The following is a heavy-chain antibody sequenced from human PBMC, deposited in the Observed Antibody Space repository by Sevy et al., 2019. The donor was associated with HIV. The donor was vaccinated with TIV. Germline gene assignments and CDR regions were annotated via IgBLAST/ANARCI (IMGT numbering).Heavy chain of an antibody. CDR1: GYKFTTYW. Sequence: KQRESLKISCKASGYKFTTYWIGWARQMPGKGLEWMGMIYPRDSDTRYSPSFQGQVTISADTSINTAYLQWSSLKASDTAMYFCARHVDMTTLIGGLYYFDSWGQGTLVTVSS. D-gene: IGHD4-4*01. V-gene: IGHV5-51*01. CDR3: ARHVDMTTLIGGLYYFDS. J-gene: IGHJ4*02. CDR2: IYPRDSDT.